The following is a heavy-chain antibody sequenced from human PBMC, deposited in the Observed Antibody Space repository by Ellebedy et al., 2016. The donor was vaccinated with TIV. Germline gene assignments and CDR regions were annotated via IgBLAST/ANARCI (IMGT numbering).Heavy chain of an antibody. CDR2: INHDGSST. CDR3: ARGAEHTTSSGGFRWFDP. Sequence: GESLKISCGGSGFMFSDYWMLWVRQTPGKGLVCVSRINHDGSSTIYADSVKGRFTISRDNAKSTPYLQMSSLGVEDTAVYYCARGAEHTTSSGGFRWFDPWGHGNLVTVS. V-gene: IGHV3-74*01. J-gene: IGHJ5*02. CDR1: GFMFSDYW. D-gene: IGHD6-6*01.